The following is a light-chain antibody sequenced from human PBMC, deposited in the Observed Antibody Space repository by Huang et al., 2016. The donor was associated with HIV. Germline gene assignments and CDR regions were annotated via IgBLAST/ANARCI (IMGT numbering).Light chain of an antibody. V-gene: IGKV2-30*01. J-gene: IGKJ1*01. CDR3: MQGTHWPGT. CDR1: QSLVYNDGDIY. CDR2: LIS. Sequence: DVVMTQYPLSLPVTLGQPSSIFCKSSQSLVYNDGDIYLNWFQQRTGQSPMRLMYLISKRDSGVPDRFSGSGAGTLFALRINRVEAEDVAIYYCMQGTHWPGTFGQGTNLEI.